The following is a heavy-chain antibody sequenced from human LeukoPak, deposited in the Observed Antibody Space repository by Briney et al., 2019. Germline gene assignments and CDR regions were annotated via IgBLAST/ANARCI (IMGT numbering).Heavy chain of an antibody. Sequence: SETPSLTCTVSGGSFSSYSWSWIRQAPGKGLEWLGNIHYSGNTNYNPSPSLRGRVTISLDMRKNQFSLNLNSVTAADTAVYYCATHDSAVMVTTAFDFWGQGILVTVSS. CDR1: GGSFSSYS. CDR2: IHYSGNT. CDR3: ATHDSAVMVTTAFDF. V-gene: IGHV4-59*01. D-gene: IGHD3-22*01. J-gene: IGHJ5*01.